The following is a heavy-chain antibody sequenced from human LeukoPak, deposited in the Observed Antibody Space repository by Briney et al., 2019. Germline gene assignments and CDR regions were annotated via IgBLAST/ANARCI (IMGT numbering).Heavy chain of an antibody. D-gene: IGHD4-17*01. CDR2: ISWNSGSI. V-gene: IGHV3-9*01. CDR3: AKTPDYGDDYYFDH. J-gene: IGHJ4*02. Sequence: GGSLRLSCAASGFTFDDYAMHWVRQAPGKGLEWVSGISWNSGSIGYADSVKGRFTISRDNAKNSLYLQMNSLRAEDTALYYCAKTPDYGDDYYFDHWGQGTLVTVSS. CDR1: GFTFDDYA.